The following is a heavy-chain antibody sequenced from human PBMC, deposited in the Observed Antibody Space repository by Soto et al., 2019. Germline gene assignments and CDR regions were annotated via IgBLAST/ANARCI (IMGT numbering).Heavy chain of an antibody. J-gene: IGHJ6*02. CDR3: ASTTVTTRGAFSSGMDV. D-gene: IGHD4-17*01. V-gene: IGHV3-21*01. Sequence: GSLRLSCAASGFTFSSYSMNWVRQAPGKGLEWVSSISSSSSYIYYADSVKGRFTISRDNAKNSLYLQMNSLRAEDTAVYYCASTTVTTRGAFSSGMDVWGQGTTVTVSS. CDR2: ISSSSSYI. CDR1: GFTFSSYS.